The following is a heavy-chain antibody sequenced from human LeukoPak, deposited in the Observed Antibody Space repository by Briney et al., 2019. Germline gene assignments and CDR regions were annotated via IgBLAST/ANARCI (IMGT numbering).Heavy chain of an antibody. V-gene: IGHV3-53*01. CDR2: IYSGGST. CDR3: ARGSGWYDY. Sequence: GGSLRLSCAASGFTVSSNYMAWVRQAPGKGLEWVSAIYSGGSTYYTDSVKGRFSVSRDISKNTVYLQMNSLRVEDAAVYFCARGSGWYDYRGQGTLVTVSS. D-gene: IGHD6-19*01. CDR1: GFTVSSNY. J-gene: IGHJ4*02.